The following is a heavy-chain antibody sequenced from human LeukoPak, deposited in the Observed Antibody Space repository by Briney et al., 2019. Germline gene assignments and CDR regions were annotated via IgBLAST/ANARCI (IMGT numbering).Heavy chain of an antibody. CDR2: IRSKRNNYAT. D-gene: IGHD6-13*01. V-gene: IGHV3-73*01. CDR1: GFTFSCSV. J-gene: IGHJ3*02. CDR3: SRLEDSSPIEVALDI. Sequence: GESLKLSCAASGFTFSCSVMHWVRQAAGKGLEWVGRIRSKRNNYATAYSASVKGRFTISRDDSKNTVYLHMDSLKTEDTALYYCSRLEDSSPIEVALDIWGQGTVVTVSS.